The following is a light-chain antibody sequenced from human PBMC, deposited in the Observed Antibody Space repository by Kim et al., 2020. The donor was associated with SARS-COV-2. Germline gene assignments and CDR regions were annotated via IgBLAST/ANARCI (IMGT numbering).Light chain of an antibody. CDR3: LQHYNYPWT. J-gene: IGKJ1*01. CDR1: QGIRND. Sequence: AIQMTQSPSSLSASVRDRVTITCRASQGIRNDLGWYQQKPGKAPKLLIYFASTLQSGVPSRFSGSGSGTDFTLTISSLQPDDFATYYCLQHYNYPWTFGQGTKVDIK. V-gene: IGKV1-6*01. CDR2: FAS.